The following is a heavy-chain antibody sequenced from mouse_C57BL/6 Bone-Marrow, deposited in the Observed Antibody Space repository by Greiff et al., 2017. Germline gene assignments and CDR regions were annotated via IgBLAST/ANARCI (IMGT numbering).Heavy chain of an antibody. V-gene: IGHV1-81*01. Sequence: QVQLQQSGAELARPGASVKLSCKASGYTFTSYGISWVKQRTGQGLEWIGEIYPRSGNTYYNEKFKGKATLTADKSSITAYMELRSLTSEDTAVYFCARSRYYGSSYGYWGQGTTLTVSS. D-gene: IGHD1-1*01. CDR3: ARSRYYGSSYGY. CDR1: GYTFTSYG. J-gene: IGHJ2*01. CDR2: IYPRSGNT.